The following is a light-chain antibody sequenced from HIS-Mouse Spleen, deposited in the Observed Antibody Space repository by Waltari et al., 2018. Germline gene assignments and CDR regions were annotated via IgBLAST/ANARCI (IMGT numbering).Light chain of an antibody. J-gene: IGLJ2*01. CDR1: KLGDKY. CDR2: QDS. V-gene: IGLV3-1*01. Sequence: SYELTQPPSVSVSPGQTASITCSGDKLGDKYACWYQQKPGQSPVLVIYQDSKRPSGIPERFSGSNSGNTATLTISGTQAMDEADYYCQAWDNSYSVFGGGTKLTVL. CDR3: QAWDNSYSV.